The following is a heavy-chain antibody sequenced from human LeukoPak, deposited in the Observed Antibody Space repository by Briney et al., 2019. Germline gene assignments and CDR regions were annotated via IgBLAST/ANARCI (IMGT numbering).Heavy chain of an antibody. J-gene: IGHJ5*02. CDR1: GGSFSGYY. D-gene: IGHD6-13*01. CDR3: ARVGIAAAGPGFDP. Sequence: SETLSLTCAVYGGSFSGYYWSWIRQPPGKGLEWIGEIDHRGSTNYNPSLKSRVTISVDTSKNQFSLKLSSVTAADTAVYYCARVGIAAAGPGFDPWGQGTLVTVSS. V-gene: IGHV4-34*01. CDR2: IDHRGST.